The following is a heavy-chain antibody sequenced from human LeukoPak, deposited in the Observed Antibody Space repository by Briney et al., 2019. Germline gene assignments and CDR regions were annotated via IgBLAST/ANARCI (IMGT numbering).Heavy chain of an antibody. CDR3: ASHYYDSSGIDGDFDY. D-gene: IGHD3-22*01. V-gene: IGHV1-18*01. CDR1: GYTFTSYG. J-gene: IGHJ4*02. CDR2: ISAYNGNT. Sequence: ASVKVSCKASGYTFTSYGISWVRQAPGQGLEWMGWISAYNGNTNYAQKLQGRVTMTTDTSTSTAYMELRSLRSDDTAVYYCASHYYDSSGIDGDFDYWGQGTLVTVSS.